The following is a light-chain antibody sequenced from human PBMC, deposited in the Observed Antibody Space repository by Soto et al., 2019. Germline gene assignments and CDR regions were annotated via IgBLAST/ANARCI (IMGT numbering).Light chain of an antibody. CDR2: DAS. Sequence: EIVLTQSRATLSLSPGERATLSCGASQSVSSSYLAWYQQKPGLAPRLLIYDASTRATGIQDRFSGSGPGTDLTPTNSRLESEECAVYYCQEDSSFLRYTCGQGTKLEIK. CDR1: QSVSSSY. V-gene: IGKV3D-20*01. CDR3: QEDSSFLRYT. J-gene: IGKJ2*01.